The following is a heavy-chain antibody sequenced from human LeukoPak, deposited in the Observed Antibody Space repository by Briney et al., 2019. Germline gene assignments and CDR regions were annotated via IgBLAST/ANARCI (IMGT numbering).Heavy chain of an antibody. D-gene: IGHD4-23*01. CDR3: ARDDGGNSEFDY. CDR2: IIPIFGIA. V-gene: IGHV1-69*04. Sequence: SVRVSCKASGGTFNIYAISWGPQAPAQGLEWMGRIIPIFGIANYAQKFQGRVTITADKSTSTAYMELSSLRSEDTAVYYCARDDGGNSEFDYWGQGTLVTVSS. J-gene: IGHJ4*02. CDR1: GGTFNIYA.